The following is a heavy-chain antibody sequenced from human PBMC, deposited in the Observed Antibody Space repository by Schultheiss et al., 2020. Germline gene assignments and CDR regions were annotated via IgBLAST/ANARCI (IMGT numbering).Heavy chain of an antibody. CDR3: AKDMAGGGSGSSRRKYFQH. CDR2: IHVSGTT. J-gene: IGHJ1*01. D-gene: IGHD1-26*01. Sequence: SQTLSLTCTVSGGSIRNGGYYWSWIRQPPGKGLEWIGVIHVSGTTYYNPSLKSRVTISVDTSKNQFSLKLSSVTAADTALYYCAKDMAGGGSGSSRRKYFQHWGQGTLVTVS. V-gene: IGHV4-30-4*08. CDR1: GGSIRNGGYY.